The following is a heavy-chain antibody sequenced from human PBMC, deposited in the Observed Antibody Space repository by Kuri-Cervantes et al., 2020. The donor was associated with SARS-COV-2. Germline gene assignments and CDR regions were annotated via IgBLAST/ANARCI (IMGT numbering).Heavy chain of an antibody. J-gene: IGHJ2*01. D-gene: IGHD3-22*01. CDR1: GGSISSYY. CDR2: IYYSGST. V-gene: IGHV4-59*12. CDR3: ARGFSAVVVAHWYFDL. Sequence: SETLSLTCTVSGGSISSYYWSWIRQPPGKGLEWIGYIYYSGSTNYNPSLKSRVTISVDTSKNQFSLKLSSVTAADTAVYYCARGFSAVVVAHWYFDLWGRGTLVTVSS.